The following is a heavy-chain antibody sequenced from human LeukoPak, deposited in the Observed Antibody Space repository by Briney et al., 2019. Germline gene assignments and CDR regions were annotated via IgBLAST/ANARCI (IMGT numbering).Heavy chain of an antibody. V-gene: IGHV4-34*01. CDR3: SSHVSAAAGGR. CDR2: IHHSGST. J-gene: IGHJ4*02. CDR1: GGSVRDHY. D-gene: IGHD6-13*01. Sequence: PSETLSLTCAVSGGSVRDHYWSWIRQPPGKGLEWIAEIHHSGSTKYNPSLKSRVTISMDTSKNQFSLKLNSMTAADTAVYYCSSHVSAAAGGRWGPGTLVTISS.